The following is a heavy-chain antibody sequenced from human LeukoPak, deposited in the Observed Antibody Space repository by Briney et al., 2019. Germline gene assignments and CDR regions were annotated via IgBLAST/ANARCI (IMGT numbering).Heavy chain of an antibody. Sequence: SETLSLTCTVSGGSISSYYWSWIRQPPGKGLEWLGYIYYSGSTNYNPSLKSRVTISVDTSKNQFSLKLSSVTAADTAVYYCARGTDYDFWSGYYTGIKVYYYYGMDVWGQGTTVTVSS. V-gene: IGHV4-59*01. CDR1: GGSISSYY. D-gene: IGHD3-3*01. CDR3: ARGTDYDFWSGYYTGIKVYYYYGMDV. CDR2: IYYSGST. J-gene: IGHJ6*02.